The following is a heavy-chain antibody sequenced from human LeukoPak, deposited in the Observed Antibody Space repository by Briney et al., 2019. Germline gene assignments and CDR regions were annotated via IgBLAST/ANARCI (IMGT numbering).Heavy chain of an antibody. Sequence: QSGGSLRLSCAASGFTFSSYAMSWVRQAPGRGLEWVSAISGSGGSTYYADSVKGRFTISRDNSKNTPYLQMNSLRAEDTAVYYCATPMGFGEQIDYWGQGTLVTVSS. J-gene: IGHJ4*02. V-gene: IGHV3-23*01. CDR3: ATPMGFGEQIDY. CDR2: ISGSGGST. CDR1: GFTFSSYA. D-gene: IGHD3-10*01.